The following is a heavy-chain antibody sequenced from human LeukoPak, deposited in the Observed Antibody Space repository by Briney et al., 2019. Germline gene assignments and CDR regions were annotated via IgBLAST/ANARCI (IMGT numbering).Heavy chain of an antibody. Sequence: KASETLSLTCTVSGSSISSYYWSWIRQPPGKGLEWIGYIYYSGSTNYNPSLKSRVTISEDTSKNQVSLKLSSVTAADTAGYYCAGADYGDYGPHVDNWGQGTPVTVSS. V-gene: IGHV4-59*12. CDR3: AGADYGDYGPHVDN. CDR2: IYYSGST. CDR1: GSSISSYY. D-gene: IGHD4-17*01. J-gene: IGHJ4*02.